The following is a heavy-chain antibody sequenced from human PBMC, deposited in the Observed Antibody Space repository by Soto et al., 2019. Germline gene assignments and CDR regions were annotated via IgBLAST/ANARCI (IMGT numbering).Heavy chain of an antibody. CDR1: GGSISSSSYY. Sequence: QLQLQESGPGLVKPSETLSLTCTVSGGSISSSSYYWGWIRQPPGKGLEWIGSIYYSGSTYYNPSLKSRVTISVDTSKNQFSLKLSSVTAADTAVYYCARSEYPNSESYYFDYWGQGTLVTVSS. CDR3: ARSEYPNSESYYFDY. V-gene: IGHV4-39*01. J-gene: IGHJ4*02. D-gene: IGHD2-21*01. CDR2: IYYSGST.